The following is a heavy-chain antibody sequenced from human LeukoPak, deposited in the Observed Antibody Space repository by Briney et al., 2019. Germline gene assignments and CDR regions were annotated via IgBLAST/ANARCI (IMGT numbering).Heavy chain of an antibody. CDR2: IKSKADGGTT. Sequence: PGGSLRLSCAASGFTFHHAWMTWVRQAPGQGLEWVGHIKSKADGGTTDYAASVKGRFTISRDDSKNTVFLQMNSLRPEDTAVYYCATAPDYYDRSPFDFWGQGTLVTVSS. CDR3: ATAPDYYDRSPFDF. J-gene: IGHJ4*02. CDR1: GFTFHHAW. V-gene: IGHV3-15*01. D-gene: IGHD3-22*01.